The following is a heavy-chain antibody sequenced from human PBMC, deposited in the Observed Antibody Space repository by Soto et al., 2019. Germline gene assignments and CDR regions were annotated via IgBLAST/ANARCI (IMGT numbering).Heavy chain of an antibody. Sequence: GASVKVSCKASGYTFTSYGISWVRQAPGQGLEWMGWISAYNGNTNYAQKLQGRVTMTTDTSTSTAYMELRSLRSDDTAVYYCARVDSSGWYGVYYGMDFWGQGTTVTVSS. CDR1: GYTFTSYG. D-gene: IGHD6-19*01. J-gene: IGHJ6*02. CDR3: ARVDSSGWYGVYYGMDF. CDR2: ISAYNGNT. V-gene: IGHV1-18*01.